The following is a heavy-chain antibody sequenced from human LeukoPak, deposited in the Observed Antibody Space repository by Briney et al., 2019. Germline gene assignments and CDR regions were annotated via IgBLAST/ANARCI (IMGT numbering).Heavy chain of an antibody. CDR2: ISYDGSDE. CDR3: AKDTHSSSPYYFDY. Sequence: GGSLRLSCVASGLAFSSYSMHWVRQAPGKGLEWVGVISYDGSDEYYTDSVKGRFTISRDNSKNTLFLQMNSLRAEDTAVYYCAKDTHSSSPYYFDYWGQGTLVTVSS. V-gene: IGHV3-30*04. CDR1: GLAFSSYS. J-gene: IGHJ4*02. D-gene: IGHD6-6*01.